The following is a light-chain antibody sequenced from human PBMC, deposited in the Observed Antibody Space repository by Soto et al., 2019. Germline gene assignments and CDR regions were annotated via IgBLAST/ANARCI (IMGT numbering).Light chain of an antibody. J-gene: IGLJ3*02. CDR2: DVT. V-gene: IGLV2-11*01. CDR3: CSYAGTYTLV. Sequence: QSALTQPRSVSGSPRQSVTISCSGTSSDVGGYNYVSWYQHLPGKAPKLMIYDVTKRPSGVPDRFSGSKSDNTASLTISGLQAEDEADYYCCSYAGTYTLVFGGGTKVTVL. CDR1: SSDVGGYNY.